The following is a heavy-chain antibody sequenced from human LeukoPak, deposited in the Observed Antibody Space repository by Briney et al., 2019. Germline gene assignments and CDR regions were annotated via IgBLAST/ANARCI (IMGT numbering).Heavy chain of an antibody. J-gene: IGHJ3*02. CDR3: ARPQHGDLYAFDI. CDR2: VNGDGSST. V-gene: IGHV3-74*01. Sequence: GGSLRLSCAASGFTLSSFWMHWVRQAPGKGLVWVSRVNGDGSSTTYADSVKGRFTISRDSAKNTAYLQMNSLGAEDTAVYYCARPQHGDLYAFDIWGHGTMVTVSS. D-gene: IGHD4-17*01. CDR1: GFTLSSFW.